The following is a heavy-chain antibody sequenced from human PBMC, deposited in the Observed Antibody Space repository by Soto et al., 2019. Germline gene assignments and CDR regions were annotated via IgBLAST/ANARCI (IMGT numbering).Heavy chain of an antibody. V-gene: IGHV1-2*04. CDR2: INPNSGGT. Sequence: ASVKVSCKASGYAFTGYYMHWVRQAPGQGLEWMGWINPNSGGTNYAQKFQGWVTMTRDTSISTAYMELSRLRSDDTAVYYCAGEKAQTKLYYYYGMDVWGQGTTVTVSS. CDR1: GYAFTGYY. CDR3: AGEKAQTKLYYYYGMDV. J-gene: IGHJ6*02.